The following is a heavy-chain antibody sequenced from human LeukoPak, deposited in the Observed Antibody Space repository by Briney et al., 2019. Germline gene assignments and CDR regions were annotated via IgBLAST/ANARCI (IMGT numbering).Heavy chain of an antibody. CDR2: IIPIFGTA. CDR1: GGTFSSYA. J-gene: IGHJ4*02. Sequence: SVKVSCKSSGGTFSSYAISWVRQAPGQGLEWMGGIIPIFGTANYAQKFQGRVTITTDESTSTAYMELSSLGSEDTAVYYCARVATNEEYYFDYWGQGTLVTVSS. CDR3: ARVATNEEYYFDY. V-gene: IGHV1-69*05. D-gene: IGHD1-1*01.